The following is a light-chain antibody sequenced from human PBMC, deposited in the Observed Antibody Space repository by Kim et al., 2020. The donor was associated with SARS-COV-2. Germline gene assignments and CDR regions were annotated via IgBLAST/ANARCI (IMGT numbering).Light chain of an antibody. CDR1: NIGGKN. V-gene: IGLV3-21*03. CDR3: QVWASSSDHVV. Sequence: SYELTQPPSLSVAPGKTARITCGGNNIGGKNVHWYQQKPGQAPVLVVYDDRDRPSGIPERFSGSNFGNTATLTISGVEVEDEADYYCQVWASSSDHVVFG. CDR2: DDR. J-gene: IGLJ2*01.